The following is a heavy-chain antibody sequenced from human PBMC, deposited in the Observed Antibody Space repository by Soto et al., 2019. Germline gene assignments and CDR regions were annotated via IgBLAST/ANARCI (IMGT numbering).Heavy chain of an antibody. CDR3: ARVVSVTIFGVVIFNWFDP. CDR1: GGSISSGGYS. Sequence: SETLSLTFAVSGGSISSGGYSWSWIRQPPGKGLEWIGYIYHSGSTYYNPSLKSRVTISVDRSKNQFSLKLSSVTAADTAVYYCARVVSVTIFGVVIFNWFDPWGQGTLVTVSS. J-gene: IGHJ5*02. V-gene: IGHV4-30-2*01. CDR2: IYHSGST. D-gene: IGHD3-3*01.